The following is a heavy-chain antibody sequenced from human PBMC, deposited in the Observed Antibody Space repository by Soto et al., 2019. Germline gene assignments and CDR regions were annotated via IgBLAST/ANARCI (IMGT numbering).Heavy chain of an antibody. CDR2: ITPFSGDV. CDR3: ASGGAGSGPFTWELPDH. V-gene: IGHV1-45*02. Sequence: QMQLVQSGAEVKKTGSSVTVSCKALGNTFTYRYLHWVRQAPGQALEWMGWITPFSGDVHYAQKFQERVTITRDRSINTAYMQMSSVRSEGTAMYFCASGGAGSGPFTWELPDHWGQGTLVTVSS. D-gene: IGHD1-26*01. CDR1: GNTFTYRY. J-gene: IGHJ4*02.